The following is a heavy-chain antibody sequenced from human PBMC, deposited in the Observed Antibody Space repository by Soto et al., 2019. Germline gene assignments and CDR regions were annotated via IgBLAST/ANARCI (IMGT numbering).Heavy chain of an antibody. CDR1: GFTFSSYA. CDR3: AKERGDIVVVPAAKVHFDY. Sequence: GGSLRLSCAASGFTFSSYAMSWVRQAPGKGLEWVSAISGSGGSTYYADSVKGRFTISRDNSKNTLYLQMNSLRAEDTAVYYCAKERGDIVVVPAAKVHFDYWGQGTLVTVSS. CDR2: ISGSGGST. V-gene: IGHV3-23*01. D-gene: IGHD2-2*01. J-gene: IGHJ4*02.